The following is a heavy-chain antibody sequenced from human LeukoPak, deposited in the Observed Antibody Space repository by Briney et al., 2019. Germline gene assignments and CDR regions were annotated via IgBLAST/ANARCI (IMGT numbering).Heavy chain of an antibody. D-gene: IGHD2-2*01. V-gene: IGHV4-59*01. Sequence: SETLSLTCTVSGGSISSYYWSWIRQPPGKGLEWIGYICYSGSTNYNPSLKSRVTISVDTSKNQFSLKLSSVTAADTAVYYCARVLLGYCSSTSCTPLYYFDYWGQGTLVTVSS. CDR1: GGSISSYY. CDR3: ARVLLGYCSSTSCTPLYYFDY. J-gene: IGHJ4*02. CDR2: ICYSGST.